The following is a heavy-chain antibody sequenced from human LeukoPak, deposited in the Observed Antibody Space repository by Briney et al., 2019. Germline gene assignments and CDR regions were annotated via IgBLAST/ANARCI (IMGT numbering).Heavy chain of an antibody. V-gene: IGHV1-69*13. D-gene: IGHD3-16*01. CDR2: IIPIFGTA. CDR1: GGTFSSYA. Sequence: SVKVSCKASGGTFSSYAISWVRQAPGQGLEWMGGIIPIFGTANYAQKFQGRVTITADESTSTAYMELSSLRSEDTAVYYCARGDGMGGDNWFDPWGQGTPVTVSS. J-gene: IGHJ5*02. CDR3: ARGDGMGGDNWFDP.